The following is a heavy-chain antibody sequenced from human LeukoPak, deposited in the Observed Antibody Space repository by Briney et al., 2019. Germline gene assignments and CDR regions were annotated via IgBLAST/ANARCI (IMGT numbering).Heavy chain of an antibody. CDR3: AKNMVRGVFYYYGMDV. CDR2: ISYDGGNK. D-gene: IGHD3-10*01. CDR1: GFTFSSYG. V-gene: IGHV3-30*18. Sequence: GRSLRLSCAASGFTFSSYGMHWVRQAPGKGLEWVAVISYDGGNKYYADSVKGRFTISRDNSKNTLYLQMNSLRAEDTAVYYCAKNMVRGVFYYYGMDVWGQGTTVTVSS. J-gene: IGHJ6*02.